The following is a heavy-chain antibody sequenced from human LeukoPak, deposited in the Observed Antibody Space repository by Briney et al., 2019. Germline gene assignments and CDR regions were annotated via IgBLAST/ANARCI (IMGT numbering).Heavy chain of an antibody. J-gene: IGHJ3*02. CDR2: ISSDGGTT. Sequence: GGSLRLSCAASGFPFSTSWVHWVRQAPGKGLLWVSRISSDGGTTEYADSVKGRFAISRGNAKNTLYLQMNSLRAEDTAVYYCAARFRDGLDIWGQGTMVTVSS. V-gene: IGHV3-74*01. CDR3: AARFRDGLDI. CDR1: GFPFSTSW.